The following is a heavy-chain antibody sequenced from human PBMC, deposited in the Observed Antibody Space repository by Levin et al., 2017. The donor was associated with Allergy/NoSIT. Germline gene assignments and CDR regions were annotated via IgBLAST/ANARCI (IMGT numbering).Heavy chain of an antibody. Sequence: GESLKISCAASGFTFSSYAMSWVRQAPGKGLEWVSAISGSGGSTYYADSVKGRFTISRDNSKNTLYLQMNSLRAEDTAVYYCAKAEAYGDDGRFDYWGQGTLVTVSS. CDR2: ISGSGGST. V-gene: IGHV3-23*01. J-gene: IGHJ4*02. CDR1: GFTFSSYA. CDR3: AKAEAYGDDGRFDY. D-gene: IGHD4-17*01.